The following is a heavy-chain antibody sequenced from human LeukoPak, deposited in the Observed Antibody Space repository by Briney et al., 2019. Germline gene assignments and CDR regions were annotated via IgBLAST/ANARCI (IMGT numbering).Heavy chain of an antibody. Sequence: GGSLRLSCAASGFTFSSYGMHWVRQAPGKGLEWVSCISSSGSTIYYADSVKGRFTISRDNAKNSLYLQMNSLRAEDTAVYYCARDPGWYFDLWGRGTLVTVSS. CDR2: ISSSGSTI. CDR1: GFTFSSYG. CDR3: ARDPGWYFDL. V-gene: IGHV3-48*04. J-gene: IGHJ2*01.